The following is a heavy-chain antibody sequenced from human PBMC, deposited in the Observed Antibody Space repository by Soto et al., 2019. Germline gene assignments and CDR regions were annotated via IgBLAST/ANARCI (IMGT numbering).Heavy chain of an antibody. CDR1: GGTFSSYA. Sequence: GASVKVSCKASGGTFSSYAISWVRQAPGQGLEWMGGIIPIFGTANYAQKFQGRVTMTRDTSTSTVYMELSSLRSEDTAVYYCAITPPDTAIPQFDYWGQGTLVTVSS. V-gene: IGHV1-69*05. J-gene: IGHJ4*02. CDR2: IIPIFGTA. CDR3: AITPPDTAIPQFDY. D-gene: IGHD5-18*01.